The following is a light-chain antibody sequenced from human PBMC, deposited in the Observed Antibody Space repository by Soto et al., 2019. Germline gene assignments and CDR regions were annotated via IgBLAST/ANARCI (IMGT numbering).Light chain of an antibody. CDR1: QSISTY. V-gene: IGKV3-11*01. CDR2: DAS. J-gene: IGKJ4*01. CDR3: QQRRKWPPLT. Sequence: EVVLTQSPATLSLSPGERATLSCTASQSISTYLTWYQHKPGQAPRLLIYDASRRAPGIPARFSGSGSATAFTLPTSSLEPEDFAVYYCQQRRKWPPLTFGGGTKVEIK.